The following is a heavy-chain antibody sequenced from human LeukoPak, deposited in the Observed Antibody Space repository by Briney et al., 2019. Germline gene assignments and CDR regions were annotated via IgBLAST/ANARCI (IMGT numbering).Heavy chain of an antibody. CDR2: INPNSGGT. V-gene: IGHV1-2*02. D-gene: IGHD3-10*01. Sequence: GASVTVSCTASGYTFTGYYMHWVRQAPGQGLEWMGWINPNSGGTNYAQRFQGRVTMTRDTSITTAYMELSRLRSDDTAVYYCARDLDYYGSVSFFNIWGQGTMVSVST. J-gene: IGHJ3*02. CDR3: ARDLDYYGSVSFFNI. CDR1: GYTFTGYY.